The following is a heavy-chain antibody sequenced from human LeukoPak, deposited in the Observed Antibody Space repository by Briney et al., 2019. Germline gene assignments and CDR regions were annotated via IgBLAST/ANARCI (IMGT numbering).Heavy chain of an antibody. CDR2: ISSNGNST. D-gene: IGHD3-16*01. CDR3: VGGFDY. CDR1: GFTFSSYA. Sequence: PGGSLRLSYSASGFTFSSYAMHWVRQAPGKGLEYGSAISSNGNSTHYADSVKSRFTITRENSKYTLYLQMSSLRAEDSSVYYCVGGFDYWSWGTLVIVSS. V-gene: IGHV3-64D*06. J-gene: IGHJ4*02.